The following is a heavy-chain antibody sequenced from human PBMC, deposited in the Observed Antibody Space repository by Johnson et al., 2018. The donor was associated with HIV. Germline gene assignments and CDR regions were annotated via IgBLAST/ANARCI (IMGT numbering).Heavy chain of an antibody. Sequence: VQLVESGGGVVQPGRSLRLSCAASGFTFSSYAMHWVRQAPGKGLEWVSVIYSGGSTYYADSVKGRFTISRDNSKNTLYLQMNSLRAEDTAVYYCARGDYYDSSDAFDIWG. CDR1: GFTFSSYA. V-gene: IGHV3-NL1*01. D-gene: IGHD3-22*01. CDR2: IYSGGST. CDR3: ARGDYYDSSDAFDI. J-gene: IGHJ3*02.